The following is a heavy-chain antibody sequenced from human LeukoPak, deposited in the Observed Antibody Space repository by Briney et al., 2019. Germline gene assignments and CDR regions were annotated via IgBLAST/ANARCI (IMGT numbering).Heavy chain of an antibody. CDR2: INPNSGGT. J-gene: IGHJ4*02. CDR1: GYTFTGYY. CDR3: ARGPSGYHNT. D-gene: IGHD5-12*01. Sequence: GASVKVSCKASGYTFTGYYMHWVRQAPGQGLEWMGWINPNSGGTNYAQKFLGRVTMTRDTSINTAYMVLSRLRSDDTAVYYCARGPSGYHNTGGQGTLVTVSS. V-gene: IGHV1-2*02.